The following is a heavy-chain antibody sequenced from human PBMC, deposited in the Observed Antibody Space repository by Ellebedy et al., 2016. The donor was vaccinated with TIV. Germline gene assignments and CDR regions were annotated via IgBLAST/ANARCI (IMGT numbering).Heavy chain of an antibody. CDR1: GFTFSSYW. CDR2: IWYDGSNK. D-gene: IGHD4-23*01. Sequence: PGGSLRLSCAASGFTFSSYWMHWVRQAPGKGLEWVAVIWYDGSNKYYADSVKGRFTISRDNSKNTLYLQMNSLRAEDTAVYYCARESGGGNPAFDYWGQGTLVTVSS. CDR3: ARESGGGNPAFDY. J-gene: IGHJ4*02. V-gene: IGHV3-33*08.